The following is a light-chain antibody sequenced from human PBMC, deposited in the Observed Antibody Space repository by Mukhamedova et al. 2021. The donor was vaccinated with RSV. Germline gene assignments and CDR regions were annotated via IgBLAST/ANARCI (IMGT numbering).Light chain of an antibody. J-gene: IGKJ4*01. CDR3: QQSFSVPLT. CDR2: AAS. V-gene: IGKV1-39*01. Sequence: WYQRRVHGRPPQLLIYAASILQSGVPSRFSDRGSGTDFTLTISNLQPEDFASYYCQQSFSVPLTFGGGTTVGLK.